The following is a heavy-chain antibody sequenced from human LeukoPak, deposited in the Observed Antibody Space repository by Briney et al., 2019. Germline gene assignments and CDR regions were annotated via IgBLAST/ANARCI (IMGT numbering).Heavy chain of an antibody. V-gene: IGHV3-7*03. CDR1: GFTFSSYW. CDR3: AKDSSTMVRGVSYY. D-gene: IGHD3-10*01. J-gene: IGHJ4*02. CDR2: IKQDGSDK. Sequence: GGSLRLSCAASGFTFSSYWMSWVRQAPGKGLEWVANIKQDGSDKYYVDSVKGRFTISRDNAKNSLYLQMNSLRAEDTAVYYCAKDSSTMVRGVSYYWGQGTLVTVSS.